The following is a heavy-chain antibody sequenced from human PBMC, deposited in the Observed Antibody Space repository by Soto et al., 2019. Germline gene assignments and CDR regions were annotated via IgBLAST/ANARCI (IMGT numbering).Heavy chain of an antibody. J-gene: IGHJ6*02. D-gene: IGHD6-6*01. V-gene: IGHV1-69*13. Sequence: GASVKVSCKASGGTFSSYAISWVRQAPGQGLEWMGGIIPIFGTANYAQRFQGRVTITADESTSTAYMELSSLRSEDTAVYYCARDPIDSSSSEVGYYYYGMDVWGQGTTVTVSS. CDR2: IIPIFGTA. CDR1: GGTFSSYA. CDR3: ARDPIDSSSSEVGYYYYGMDV.